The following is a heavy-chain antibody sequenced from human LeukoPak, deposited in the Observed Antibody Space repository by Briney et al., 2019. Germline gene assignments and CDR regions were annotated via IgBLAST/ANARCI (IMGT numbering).Heavy chain of an antibody. Sequence: PGGSLRLSCAASGFTFSSYVMHWVRQAPGKGLEWVAVISYDGSNEYYANSLKGRFTISRDNAKSTVYLQMNSLRAEDTAVYYCARTGTGGDLDIWGQGTMVTVSS. D-gene: IGHD2-8*02. J-gene: IGHJ3*02. V-gene: IGHV3-30*03. CDR3: ARTGTGGDLDI. CDR1: GFTFSSYV. CDR2: ISYDGSNE.